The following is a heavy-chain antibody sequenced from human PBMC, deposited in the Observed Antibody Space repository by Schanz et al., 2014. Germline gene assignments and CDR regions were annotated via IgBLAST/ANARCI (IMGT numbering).Heavy chain of an antibody. Sequence: QVQLVESGGGVVQPGRSLRLSCAASGFTFSSYGMHWVRQAPGKGLEWVAVIWYDGSNKYYAGSVRGRFTISRDNAENTLFLQMNSLRAEDTAVDYCARKVVATIGGYYDNWGQGTLVIVSS. CDR3: ARKVVATIGGYYDN. V-gene: IGHV3-33*01. D-gene: IGHD5-12*01. CDR1: GFTFSSYG. CDR2: IWYDGSNK. J-gene: IGHJ4*02.